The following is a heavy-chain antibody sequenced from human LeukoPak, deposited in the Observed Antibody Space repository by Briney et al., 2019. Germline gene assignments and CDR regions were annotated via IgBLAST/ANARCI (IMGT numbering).Heavy chain of an antibody. CDR2: LHATGSA. CDR1: GAYINNYY. V-gene: IGHV4-4*07. D-gene: IGHD3-22*01. J-gene: IGHJ3*01. Sequence: SETLSLTCTVSGAYINNYYWTWIRQPAAQGLEWIGRLHATGSATYNPSLKGRGTMSLDTSKAQLSLTLTSVTAADSAVYYCASLSSGAAFDVWGQGTVVTVSS. CDR3: ASLSSGAAFDV.